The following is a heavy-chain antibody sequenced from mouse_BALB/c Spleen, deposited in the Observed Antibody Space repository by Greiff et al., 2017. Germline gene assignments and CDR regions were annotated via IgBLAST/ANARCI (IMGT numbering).Heavy chain of an antibody. V-gene: IGHV1-69*01. CDR2: IDTSDSYT. CDR3: ARGWGSRTPAWFAC. CDR1: GYTFTDYC. D-gene: IGHD1-1*01. J-gene: IGHJ3*01. Sequence: VQLQQSGAELVMPGASVKMSCKASGYTFTDYCMHWVKQRPGQGLEWIGAIDTSDSYTSYTQKFKGKATFTVDESSSTAYMRLSSLTSEGSAVYDCARGWGSRTPAWFACWGQGTLVTVSA.